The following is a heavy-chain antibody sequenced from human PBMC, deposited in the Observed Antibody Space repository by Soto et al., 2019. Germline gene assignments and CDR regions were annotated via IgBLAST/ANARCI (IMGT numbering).Heavy chain of an antibody. CDR3: ARGPMVDGWFDP. J-gene: IGHJ5*02. CDR2: IIPILGIA. Sequence: QVQLVQSGAEVKKPGSSVKVSCKASGGTFSSYTISWVRQAPGQGLEWMGRIIPILGIANYAQKFQGRVTITADKATSTAYMELSRLRSEDTAVYYCARGPMVDGWFDPWGQGTLVTVSS. V-gene: IGHV1-69*02. CDR1: GGTFSSYT. D-gene: IGHD3-10*01.